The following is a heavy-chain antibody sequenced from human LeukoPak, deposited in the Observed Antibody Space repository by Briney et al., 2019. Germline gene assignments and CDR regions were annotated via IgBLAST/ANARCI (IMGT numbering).Heavy chain of an antibody. V-gene: IGHV3-33*01. CDR1: GFTFSSYG. Sequence: GGALRLSCAASGFTFSSYGMHWVRQAPGKGLEWVAVIWYDGSNKYYADSVKGRLTISRDNSKNTLYLQMNSLRAEDTAVYYCARDLRTSLDYWGQGTLVTVSS. CDR3: ARDLRTSLDY. CDR2: IWYDGSNK. J-gene: IGHJ4*02. D-gene: IGHD5/OR15-5a*01.